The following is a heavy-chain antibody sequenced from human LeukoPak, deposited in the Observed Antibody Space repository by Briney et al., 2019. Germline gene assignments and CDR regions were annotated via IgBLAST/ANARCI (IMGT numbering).Heavy chain of an antibody. CDR2: INPNSGGT. Sequence: ASVKVSCKAAGYTFTGYYMFWVRQAPGQGLEWMGRINPNSGGTNYAQKFQGRVTMTRDTSISTAYMELSRLRSDDTAVYYCARGYCSGGSCYSVENWFDPQGQGTLVTVSS. D-gene: IGHD2-15*01. J-gene: IGHJ5*02. V-gene: IGHV1-2*06. CDR3: ARGYCSGGSCYSVENWFDP. CDR1: GYTFTGYY.